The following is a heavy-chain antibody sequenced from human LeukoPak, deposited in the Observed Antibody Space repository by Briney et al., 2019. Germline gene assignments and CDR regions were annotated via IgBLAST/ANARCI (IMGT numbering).Heavy chain of an antibody. V-gene: IGHV1-18*01. CDR3: ARVYDSSGYYLVGYYYYYGMDV. CDR1: GYTFTSYG. CDR2: ISAYNGNT. J-gene: IGHJ6*02. Sequence: ASVKVSCKASGYTFTSYGISWVRQAPGQGLEWMGWISAYNGNTNYAQKLQGRVTMTTDTSTSTAYMELGSLRSDDTAVYYCARVYDSSGYYLVGYYYYYGMDVWGQGTTVTVSS. D-gene: IGHD3-22*01.